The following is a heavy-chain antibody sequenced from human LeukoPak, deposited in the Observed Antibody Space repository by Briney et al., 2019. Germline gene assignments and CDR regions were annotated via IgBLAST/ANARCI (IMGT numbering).Heavy chain of an antibody. V-gene: IGHV1-2*02. CDR3: ARDGGQGSGWYFDN. CDR1: GYTFTCSY. CDR2: INPNSGGT. D-gene: IGHD6-19*01. J-gene: IGHJ4*02. Sequence: ASVKVSCKASGYTFTCSYMHWVPQAPGQGLEWMGWINPNSGGTNSAQKFHGRVTMTRDSTISTTYMALSRLRSDATALSYCARDGGQGSGWYFDNWSQGALVTVCS.